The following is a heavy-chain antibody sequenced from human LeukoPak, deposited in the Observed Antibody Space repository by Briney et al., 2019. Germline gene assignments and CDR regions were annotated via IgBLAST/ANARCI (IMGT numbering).Heavy chain of an antibody. Sequence: SETLSLTCTVSGDSISSSNSYWGWIRQPPGKGLEWIGSIYYSGNTYYNASLKSRVSISVDTSKNQFSLSLTSVTAADTAVYYCARQTGSGLFILPGGQGTLVTVSS. CDR2: IYYSGNT. CDR3: ARQTGSGLFILP. V-gene: IGHV4-39*01. CDR1: GDSISSSNSY. D-gene: IGHD3/OR15-3a*01. J-gene: IGHJ4*02.